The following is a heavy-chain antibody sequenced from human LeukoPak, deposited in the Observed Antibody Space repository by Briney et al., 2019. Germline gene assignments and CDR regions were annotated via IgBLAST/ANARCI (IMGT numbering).Heavy chain of an antibody. V-gene: IGHV5-51*01. J-gene: IGHJ4*02. CDR3: ARWAASGTGLDY. Sequence: GESLKISCKGSGYNFNIYWIGLGRPMPGKGLELMGIIYPGDSDTRYSPSFQGQVTISADKSISTAYLQWSSLKASDTAMYYCARWAASGTGLDYWGQGTLATVSS. D-gene: IGHD2-8*02. CDR1: GYNFNIYW. CDR2: IYPGDSDT.